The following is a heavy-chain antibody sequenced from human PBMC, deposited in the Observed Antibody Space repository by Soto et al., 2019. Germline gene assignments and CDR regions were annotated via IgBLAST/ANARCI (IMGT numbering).Heavy chain of an antibody. Sequence: PGESLKISCQGSGYSFANYWIAWVRQMPGKGLGWVGVIYPGDSDTRYSPFFRGQVTISADKSISHVYLQWSSLKASDTAMYYCARNRLRQYYYGMDVWGQGTTVTVSS. CDR2: IYPGDSDT. CDR1: GYSFANYW. V-gene: IGHV5-51*01. CDR3: ARNRLRQYYYGMDV. J-gene: IGHJ6*02. D-gene: IGHD3-10*01.